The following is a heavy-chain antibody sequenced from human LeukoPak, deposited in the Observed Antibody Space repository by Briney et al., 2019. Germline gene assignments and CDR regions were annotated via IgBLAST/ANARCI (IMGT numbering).Heavy chain of an antibody. CDR1: GGTFSSYA. J-gene: IGHJ4*02. D-gene: IGHD4-23*01. V-gene: IGHV1-69*04. CDR2: IIPILGIA. Sequence: ASVKVSCKASGGTFSSYAISWVRQAPGQGLEWMGRIIPILGIANYAQKFQGRVTMTRDTSISTAYMELSSLTSEDTAVYYCATELRWKDHWGQGTLVTVSS. CDR3: ATELRWKDH.